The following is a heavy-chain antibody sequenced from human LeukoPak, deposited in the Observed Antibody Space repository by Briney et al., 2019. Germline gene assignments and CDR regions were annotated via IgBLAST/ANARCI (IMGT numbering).Heavy chain of an antibody. CDR1: GGSISSYY. CDR3: ARSGYCSSTSCYNWFDP. J-gene: IGHJ5*02. CDR2: IYYSGST. D-gene: IGHD2-2*01. Sequence: SETLSLICTVSGGSISSYYWSWIRHPPGKGLEWIGYIYYSGSTNYNPSLKSRVTISVDTSKNQFSLKLSSVTAADTAVYYCARSGYCSSTSCYNWFDPWGQGTLVTVSS. V-gene: IGHV4-59*08.